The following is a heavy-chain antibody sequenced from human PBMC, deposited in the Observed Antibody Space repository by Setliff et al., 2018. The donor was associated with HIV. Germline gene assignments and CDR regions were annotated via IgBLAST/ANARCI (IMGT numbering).Heavy chain of an antibody. V-gene: IGHV4-4*07. J-gene: IGHJ4*02. Sequence: PSETLSLTCTVSGGSITSYYWSWIRQPAGKGLEWFGRIYISGSTNYNPSFESRVTMSIDTSKNQFSLKLSSVTAADTAVYYCARGGGTGSFGYWGQGTLVTVSS. CDR3: ARGGGTGSFGY. CDR1: GGSITSYY. D-gene: IGHD3-16*01. CDR2: IYISGST.